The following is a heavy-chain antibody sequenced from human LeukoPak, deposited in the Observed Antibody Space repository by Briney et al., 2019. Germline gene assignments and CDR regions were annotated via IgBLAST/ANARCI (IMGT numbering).Heavy chain of an antibody. J-gene: IGHJ4*02. D-gene: IGHD6-19*01. CDR1: GYTFTSCD. CDR2: MNPNSGNT. CDR3: TRGSSGRRDN. Sequence: AASVKVSCKASGYTFTSCDINWVRQATGQGLEWMGWMNPNSGNTGYGQSFQGRITMTRDISIGTAYMELSNLTSEDTAIYHCTRGSSGRRDNWGQGTLVTVSA. V-gene: IGHV1-8*01.